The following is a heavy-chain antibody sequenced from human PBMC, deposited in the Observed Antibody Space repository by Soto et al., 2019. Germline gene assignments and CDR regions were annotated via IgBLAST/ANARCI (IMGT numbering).Heavy chain of an antibody. Sequence: QVQLQESGPGLVKPSQTLSLTYSVSGDSISRYGFYWSWIRQRPGKALEWIGYISYSGKPYFNPCRRGRPTISIDTSKNQFSLRLSSVPAADSAVYYCATRGITLYHFDSWGQGTLVTVSS. CDR3: ATRGITLYHFDS. CDR2: ISYSGKP. V-gene: IGHV4-31*03. D-gene: IGHD3-10*01. CDR1: GDSISRYGFY. J-gene: IGHJ4*02.